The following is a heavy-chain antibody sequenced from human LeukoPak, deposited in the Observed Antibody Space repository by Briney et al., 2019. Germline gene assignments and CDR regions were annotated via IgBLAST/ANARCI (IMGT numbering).Heavy chain of an antibody. CDR3: ASRKLGNDY. Sequence: SETLSLTCTVSGYSISSGYYWVWIRQPPGKGLEWIASIYHSGTTYYNPSLRSRVTISVDTSKNQFSLKLSSVTAADTAVYYCASRKLGNDYWGQGTLVTVSS. CDR2: IYHSGTT. CDR1: GYSISSGYY. D-gene: IGHD7-27*01. J-gene: IGHJ4*02. V-gene: IGHV4-38-2*02.